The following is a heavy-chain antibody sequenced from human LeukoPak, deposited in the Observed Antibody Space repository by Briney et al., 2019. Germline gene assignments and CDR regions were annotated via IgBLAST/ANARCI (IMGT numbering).Heavy chain of an antibody. CDR3: ARAGFDY. Sequence: GGSLRLSCAASGFTFSSYAMSWVRQAPGKGLEWVSTVSGSGSSTYYADSVKGRFTISRDNSKNTLYLQMNSLRAEDMAVYYCARAGFDYWGQGTLVTVSS. CDR1: GFTFSSYA. J-gene: IGHJ4*02. V-gene: IGHV3-23*01. CDR2: VSGSGSST.